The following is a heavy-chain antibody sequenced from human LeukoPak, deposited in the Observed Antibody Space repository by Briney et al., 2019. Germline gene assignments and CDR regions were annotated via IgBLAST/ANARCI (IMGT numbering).Heavy chain of an antibody. D-gene: IGHD6-13*01. J-gene: IGHJ4*02. CDR2: XNPXSGNT. CDR3: ARXSXXAAVS. Sequence: GASVKVSCKASGYTFTSYDINWVRQATGQGLEWMGWXNPXSGNTGYAQRFQGRVTMTRNTSISTAYMELSSLRSEDTAVYYCARXSXXAAVSWGQGTLVTVSS. V-gene: IGHV1-8*01. CDR1: GYTFTSYD.